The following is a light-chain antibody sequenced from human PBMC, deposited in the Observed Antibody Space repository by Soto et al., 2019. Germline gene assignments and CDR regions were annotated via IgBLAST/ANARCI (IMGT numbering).Light chain of an antibody. Sequence: EIVMTQSPATLSVSPGERATLSCRASESVSSNLAWYQQKPGQAPRLLIYGASTRATGIPARISGSGSGTEFTLTISSLQSEDFAVYYCQQYNKWRTFGQGTRWIS. CDR3: QQYNKWRT. CDR2: GAS. J-gene: IGKJ1*01. V-gene: IGKV3-15*01. CDR1: ESVSSN.